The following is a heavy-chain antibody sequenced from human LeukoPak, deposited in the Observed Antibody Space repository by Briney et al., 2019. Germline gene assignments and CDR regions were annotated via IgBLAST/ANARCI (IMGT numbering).Heavy chain of an antibody. CDR1: GFTFSNYG. D-gene: IGHD3-3*01. V-gene: IGHV3-33*01. J-gene: IGHJ4*02. Sequence: GRSLRLSCASSGFTFSNYGMHWVRQAPSKGLEWVVGIRSDGTTKYCADSQEGRFTISRDISKHTLFLQMHSVRAEDTAVFYCARGRGSGYYDYWGQGTLVIVSS. CDR2: IRSDGTTK. CDR3: ARGRGSGYYDY.